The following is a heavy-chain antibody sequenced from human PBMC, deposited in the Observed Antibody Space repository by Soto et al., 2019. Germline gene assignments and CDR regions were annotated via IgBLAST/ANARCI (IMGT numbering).Heavy chain of an antibody. CDR3: ARVNPPCSGGSCYYTYNWFDP. D-gene: IGHD2-15*01. CDR2: IYSSGST. J-gene: IGHJ5*02. V-gene: IGHV4-59*01. CDR1: GGSISSYY. Sequence: SETLSLTCTVSGGSISSYYWSWIRQPPGKGLECFWYIYSSGSTDYNPSLKSRVSISVDTSKNHFSLKVSSVTAADTAMYYCARVNPPCSGGSCYYTYNWFDPWGQGTLVTVSS.